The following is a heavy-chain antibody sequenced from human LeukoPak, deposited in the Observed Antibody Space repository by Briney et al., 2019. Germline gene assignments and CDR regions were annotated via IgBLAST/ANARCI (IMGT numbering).Heavy chain of an antibody. D-gene: IGHD6-19*01. V-gene: IGHV3-7*01. CDR2: INQDGSAK. CDR1: GFAFSSAW. CDR3: ARDIHPHEWLVLLL. J-gene: IGHJ4*02. Sequence: GGSLRLSCAASGFAFSSAWMTWFRQAPGQGLEWVADINQDGSAKRYVDSVKGRFTISRDSAKNSLYLQMNSLRAEDTAVYYCARDIHPHEWLVLLLWGQGTLVTVSS.